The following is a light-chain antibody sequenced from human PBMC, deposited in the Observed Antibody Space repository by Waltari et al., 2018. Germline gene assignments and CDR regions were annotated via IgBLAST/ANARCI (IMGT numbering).Light chain of an antibody. V-gene: IGKV2-28*01. CDR3: MQARQTPWT. CDR2: LVS. Sequence: DIVMTPSPLSLSVTPGEPASISCRSSQSLLHGSGNTFLDWYLQKPGQSPQLLIYLVSNRASGVPDRCSGSGSGTDFTLKISRVEAEDVGVYFCMQARQTPWTFGQGTKVEIK. J-gene: IGKJ1*01. CDR1: QSLLHGSGNTF.